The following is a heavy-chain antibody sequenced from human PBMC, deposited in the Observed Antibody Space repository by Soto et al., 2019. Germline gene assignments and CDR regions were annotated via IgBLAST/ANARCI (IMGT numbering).Heavy chain of an antibody. J-gene: IGHJ4*02. CDR3: ASSSAMGDSSAVPYY. CDR1: GYTFTSYY. Sequence: GASVKVSCKASGYTFTSYYMHWVRQAPGQGLEWMGIINPSGGSTSYAQKFQGRVTMTRDTSTSTVYMELSSLRSEDTAVYYCASSSAMGDSSAVPYYPGQGLLISVYS. V-gene: IGHV1-46*01. D-gene: IGHD5-18*01. CDR2: INPSGGST.